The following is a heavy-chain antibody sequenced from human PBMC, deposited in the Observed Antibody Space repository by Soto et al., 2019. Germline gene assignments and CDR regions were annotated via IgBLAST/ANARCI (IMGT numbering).Heavy chain of an antibody. Sequence: SETLSLTCAVYGVSFSGYYWSWIRHPPGKGLEWIGEINHSGSTNYNPSLKSRVTISVDTSKNQFSLKLSSVTAADTAVYYCARGWVGFRGYRTRVGKWFNPWGQGTLVTVSS. CDR1: GVSFSGYY. CDR2: INHSGST. J-gene: IGHJ5*01. CDR3: ARGWVGFRGYRTRVGKWFNP. V-gene: IGHV4-34*01. D-gene: IGHD3-10*01.